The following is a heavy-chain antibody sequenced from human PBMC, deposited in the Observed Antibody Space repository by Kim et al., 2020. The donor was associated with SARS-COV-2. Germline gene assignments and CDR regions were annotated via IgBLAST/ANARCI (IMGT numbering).Heavy chain of an antibody. CDR1: GFTVSSNY. CDR2: IYSGGST. D-gene: IGHD3-10*01. V-gene: IGHV3-66*02. CDR3: ASVPYYYGSGSYYRSYYFDY. Sequence: GGSLRLSCAASGFTVSSNYMSWVRQAPGKGLEWVSVIYSGGSTYYADSVKGRFTISRDNSKNTLYLQMNSLRAEDTAVYYCASVPYYYGSGSYYRSYYFDYWGQGTLVTVSS. J-gene: IGHJ4*02.